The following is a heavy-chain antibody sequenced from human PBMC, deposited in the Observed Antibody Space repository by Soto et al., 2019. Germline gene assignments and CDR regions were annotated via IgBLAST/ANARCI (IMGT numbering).Heavy chain of an antibody. J-gene: IGHJ6*02. CDR1: GYTFTSYA. CDR3: ARGRYSSSYYYYGMDV. CDR2: INAGNGNT. D-gene: IGHD6-6*01. V-gene: IGHV1-3*01. Sequence: ASVKVSCKASGYTFTSYAMHWVRQAPGQRLEWMGWINAGNGNTKYSQKFQGRVTITRDTSASTAYMELSSLRSEDTAVYYCARGRYSSSYYYYGMDVWGQGTTVTVSS.